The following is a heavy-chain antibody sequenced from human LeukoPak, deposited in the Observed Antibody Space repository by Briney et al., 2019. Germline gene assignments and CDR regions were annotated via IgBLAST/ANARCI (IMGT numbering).Heavy chain of an antibody. Sequence: GGSLRLSCAASGFTFSSYSMNWVRQAPGKGLEWVSYISSSSSTIYYADSVKGRFTISRDNAKNSLYLQMNSLRAEDTAVYYCARAGAYSGSYSPRLYYYYYMDVWGKGTTVTVSS. CDR1: GFTFSSYS. D-gene: IGHD1-26*01. CDR3: ARAGAYSGSYSPRLYYYYYMDV. V-gene: IGHV3-48*01. J-gene: IGHJ6*03. CDR2: ISSSSSTI.